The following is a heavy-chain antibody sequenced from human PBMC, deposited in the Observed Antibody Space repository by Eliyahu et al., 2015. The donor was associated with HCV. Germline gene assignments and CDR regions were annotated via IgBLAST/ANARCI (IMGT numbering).Heavy chain of an antibody. Sequence: EVQLVESGGGLVQPGGSLRLSCAASGFTFSSYSMNWVRQAPGKGLEWVSYISSSSSTIYYADSVKGRFTISRDNAKNSLYLQMNSLRDEDTAVYYCARDRIAAAGSPPYFDYWGQGTLVTVSS. V-gene: IGHV3-48*02. CDR3: ARDRIAAAGSPPYFDY. CDR2: ISSSSSTI. CDR1: GFTFSSYS. D-gene: IGHD6-13*01. J-gene: IGHJ4*02.